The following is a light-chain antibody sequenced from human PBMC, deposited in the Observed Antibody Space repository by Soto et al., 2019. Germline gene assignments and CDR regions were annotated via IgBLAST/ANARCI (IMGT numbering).Light chain of an antibody. CDR2: EVS. CDR3: HLNRNNRPWV. J-gene: IGLJ3*02. Sequence: QSALTQPASVSGSPGQSITISCTGTSSDVGAYNYVSWYQQYPGKAPKLMIYEVSNRPSGVSNRFSGSKSGNTASLTISGLQAEDEGEYFRHLNRNNRPWVFGGGTKVTVL. V-gene: IGLV2-14*01. CDR1: SSDVGAYNY.